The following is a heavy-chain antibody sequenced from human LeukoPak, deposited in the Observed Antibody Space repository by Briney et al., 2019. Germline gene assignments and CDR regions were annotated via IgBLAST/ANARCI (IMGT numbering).Heavy chain of an antibody. Sequence: SETLSLTCAVYGGSFSGYYWTWIRQPPGKGLEWIGEINHSGSANYNPSLKSRATVSLDTSKNQFSLKLSSVTAADTAVYYCARGQGTVTTHWGQGTLVTVSS. CDR1: GGSFSGYY. V-gene: IGHV4-34*01. CDR3: ARGQGTVTTH. J-gene: IGHJ4*02. CDR2: INHSGSA. D-gene: IGHD4-17*01.